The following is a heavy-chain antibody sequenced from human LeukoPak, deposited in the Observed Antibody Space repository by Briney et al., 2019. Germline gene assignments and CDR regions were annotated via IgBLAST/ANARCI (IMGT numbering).Heavy chain of an antibody. J-gene: IGHJ3*02. Sequence: GSVKVSCKASGYTFTSYGISWVRQAPGQGLEWMGWISAYNGNTNYARKLQGRVTMTTDASTSTAYMELRSLRSDDTAVYYCAIRPVTQDDAFDIWGQGTMVTVSS. V-gene: IGHV1-18*01. CDR2: ISAYNGNT. D-gene: IGHD2-21*02. CDR3: AIRPVTQDDAFDI. CDR1: GYTFTSYG.